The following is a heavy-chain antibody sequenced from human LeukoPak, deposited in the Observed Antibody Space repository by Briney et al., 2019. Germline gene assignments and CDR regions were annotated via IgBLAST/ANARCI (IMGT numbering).Heavy chain of an antibody. CDR2: ISSSSSTI. V-gene: IGHV3-48*02. CDR3: AGNSSLYGMDV. D-gene: IGHD6-13*01. CDR1: GLTFSTYS. J-gene: IGHJ6*02. Sequence: GGSLRLSCAASGLTFSTYSMNWVRQAPGKGLEWVSYISSSSSTIYYADSVRGRFTISRDNAKNSLYLQMSSLRDEDTAVYYCAGNSSLYGMDVWGQGTTVTVSS.